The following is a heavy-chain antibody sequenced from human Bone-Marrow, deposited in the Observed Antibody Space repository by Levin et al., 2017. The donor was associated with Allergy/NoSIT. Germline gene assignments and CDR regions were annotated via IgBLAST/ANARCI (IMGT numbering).Heavy chain of an antibody. J-gene: IGHJ4*02. CDR1: GYTFTGYY. V-gene: IGHV1-2*02. D-gene: IGHD3-3*01. Sequence: ASVKVSCKASGYTFTGYYMHWVRQAPGQGLEWMGWINPNSGGTNYAQKFQGRVTMTRDTSISTAYMELSRLRSDDTAVYYCARDLGGNPIYDFWSGYYPYYFDYWGQGTLVTVSS. CDR3: ARDLGGNPIYDFWSGYYPYYFDY. CDR2: INPNSGGT.